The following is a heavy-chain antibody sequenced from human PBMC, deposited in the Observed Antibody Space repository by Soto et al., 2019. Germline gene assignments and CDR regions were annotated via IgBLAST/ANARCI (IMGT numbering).Heavy chain of an antibody. CDR1: GFTFSSYG. D-gene: IGHD3-3*01. J-gene: IGHJ6*02. CDR2: ISYDGSNK. V-gene: IGHV3-30*18. Sequence: GGSLRLSCAASGFTFSSYGMHWVRQAPGKGLEWVAVISYDGSNKYYADSVKGRFTISRDNSKNTLYLQMNSLRAEDTAVYYCAKDYGGSDYDFWSGYYLDGMDVWGQGTTVTVSS. CDR3: AKDYGGSDYDFWSGYYLDGMDV.